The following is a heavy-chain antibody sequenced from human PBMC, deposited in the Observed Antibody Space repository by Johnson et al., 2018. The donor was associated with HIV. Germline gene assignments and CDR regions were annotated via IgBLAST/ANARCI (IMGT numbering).Heavy chain of an antibody. CDR1: GFTFSSNY. Sequence: QVQLVESGGGVVQPGRSLRLSCAASGFTFSSNYMSWVRQAPGKGLEWVAFIRYDGSNKYYADSVKGRFTISRDNSKNTLYLQMNSLRAEDTAVYYCAIIWNHTFDIWGQGTMVTVSS. D-gene: IGHD1-14*01. CDR3: AIIWNHTFDI. J-gene: IGHJ3*02. CDR2: IRYDGSNK. V-gene: IGHV3-30*02.